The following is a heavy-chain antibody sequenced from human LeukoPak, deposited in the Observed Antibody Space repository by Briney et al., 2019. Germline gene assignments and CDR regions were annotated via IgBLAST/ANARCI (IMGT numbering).Heavy chain of an antibody. CDR2: IWYDGSNK. CDR3: ARETYYYGSGSLPFDY. CDR1: GFTFSSHW. J-gene: IGHJ4*02. V-gene: IGHV3-33*08. D-gene: IGHD3-10*01. Sequence: GGSLRLSCAASGFTFSSHWMHWVRQAPGKGLEWVAVIWYDGSNKYYADSVKGRFTISRDNSKNTLYLQMNSLRAEDTAVYYCARETYYYGSGSLPFDYWGQGTLVTVSS.